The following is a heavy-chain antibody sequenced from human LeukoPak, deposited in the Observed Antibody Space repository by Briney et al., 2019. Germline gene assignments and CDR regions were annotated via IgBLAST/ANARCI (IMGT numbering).Heavy chain of an antibody. Sequence: PSETLSLTCTVSGGSISSYYWSWIRQPPGKGLEWIGYIYYSGSTNYNPSLKSRVTISVDTSKNQFSLKPSSVTAADTAVYYCARGSLQQDYWGQGTLVTVSS. J-gene: IGHJ4*02. CDR1: GGSISSYY. CDR2: IYYSGST. V-gene: IGHV4-59*01. D-gene: IGHD4-11*01. CDR3: ARGSLQQDY.